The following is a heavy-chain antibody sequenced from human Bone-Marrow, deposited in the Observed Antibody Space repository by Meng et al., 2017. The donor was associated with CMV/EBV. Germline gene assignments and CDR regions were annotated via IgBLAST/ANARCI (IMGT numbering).Heavy chain of an antibody. D-gene: IGHD2-2*02. CDR1: GCTLITSG. Sequence: ASVKVSCKASGCTLITSGFNWVRQATGQGLEWMEWMIPDIDNSGYAQNFQGRVTITADKSTSTAYMELSSLRSEDTAVYYCARNLLGYCSSTSCYKGGGEGYYYYGMDVWGQGTTVTV. CDR2: MIPDIDNS. CDR3: ARNLLGYCSSTSCYKGGGEGYYYYGMDV. V-gene: IGHV1-8*03. J-gene: IGHJ6*02.